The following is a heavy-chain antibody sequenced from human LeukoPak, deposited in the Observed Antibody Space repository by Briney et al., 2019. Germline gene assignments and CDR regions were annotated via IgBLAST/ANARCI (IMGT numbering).Heavy chain of an antibody. CDR2: ISGSGTTT. V-gene: IGHV3-23*01. D-gene: IGHD3-10*01. J-gene: IGHJ4*02. CDR1: GLTFSSYV. Sequence: GGSLRLSCAASGLTFSSYVMSWVRQAPGKGLEWVSTISGSGTTTYYANSVKGRFTLSRDNSKNTLYLQMNSLRAEDTAVYYCAKDGVVRGLGPYYFDSWGQGSLVTVSS. CDR3: AKDGVVRGLGPYYFDS.